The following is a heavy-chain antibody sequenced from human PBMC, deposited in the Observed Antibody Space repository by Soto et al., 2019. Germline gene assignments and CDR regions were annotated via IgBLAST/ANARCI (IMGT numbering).Heavy chain of an antibody. CDR1: GGSISSGGYY. D-gene: IGHD4-4*01. Sequence: QVQLQESGPGLVKPSQTLSLTCTVSGGSISSGGYYWSWIRQHPGKGLEWIGYIYYSGSTYYNPSLKSRVTISVDTSKNQFSLKLSSVTAADTAVYYCARIMTTVSTGRLYYYYMDVWGKGTTVTVSS. V-gene: IGHV4-31*03. CDR3: ARIMTTVSTGRLYYYYMDV. J-gene: IGHJ6*03. CDR2: IYYSGST.